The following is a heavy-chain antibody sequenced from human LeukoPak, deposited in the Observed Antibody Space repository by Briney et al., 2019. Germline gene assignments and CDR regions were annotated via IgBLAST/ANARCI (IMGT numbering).Heavy chain of an antibody. J-gene: IGHJ4*02. CDR3: AKARSITMIVVVIHYYFDY. Sequence: GRSLRLSCAASEFTFSTYAMHWVRQAPGKGLDWVAVISYDGSNKDYADSVKGRFTISRDNSKNTLYLQMNSLRAEDTAVYYCAKARSITMIVVVIHYYFDYWGQGTLVTVSS. CDR2: ISYDGSNK. CDR1: EFTFSTYA. V-gene: IGHV3-30-3*01. D-gene: IGHD3-22*01.